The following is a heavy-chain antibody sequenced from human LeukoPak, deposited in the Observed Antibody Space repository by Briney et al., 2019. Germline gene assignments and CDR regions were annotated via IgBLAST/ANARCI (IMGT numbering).Heavy chain of an antibody. CDR1: GGTFIIYA. V-gene: IGHV1-69*13. D-gene: IGHD5-18*01. CDR3: ARAQQLWLLDY. CDR2: IIPIFGTA. Sequence: GASVKVSFKASGGTFIIYAISWVRQAPGQGLEWMGGIIPIFGTANYAQKFQGRVTITADESTSTAYMELSSPRSEDTAVYYCARAQQLWLLDYWGQGTLVTVSS. J-gene: IGHJ4*02.